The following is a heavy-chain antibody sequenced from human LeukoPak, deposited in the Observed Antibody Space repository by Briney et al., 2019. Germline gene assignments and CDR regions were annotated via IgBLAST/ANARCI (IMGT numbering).Heavy chain of an antibody. V-gene: IGHV4-59*08. CDR2: IYYSGST. D-gene: IGHD2-8*01. CDR3: ASIYREDIVLMVYAQGMDV. Sequence: SETLSLTCTVSGGSISSYYWSWIRQPPGKGLEWIGYIYYSGSTNYNPSLKSRVTISVDTSKNQFSLKLSSVTAADTAVYYCASIYREDIVLMVYAQGMDVWGKGTTVTVSS. CDR1: GGSISSYY. J-gene: IGHJ6*03.